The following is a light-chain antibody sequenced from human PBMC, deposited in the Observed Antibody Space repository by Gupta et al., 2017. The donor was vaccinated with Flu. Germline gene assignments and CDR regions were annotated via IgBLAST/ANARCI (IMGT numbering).Light chain of an antibody. V-gene: IGLV1-44*01. CDR3: ATYVSPNIYA. J-gene: IGLJ1*01. Sequence: QSVLSQPPSASGAPGQRVTISCSGGASNIGSSSVNWYQQFPQRAPRLIIYNSDQRRSGVPDRFSGSKTGASASLAISGLQSEDEADYYCATYVSPNIYAFGTGTAVTVL. CDR1: ASNIGSSS. CDR2: NSD.